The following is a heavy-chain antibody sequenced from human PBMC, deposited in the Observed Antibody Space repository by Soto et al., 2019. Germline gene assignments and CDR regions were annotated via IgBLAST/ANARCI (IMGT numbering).Heavy chain of an antibody. J-gene: IGHJ4*02. CDR3: SGGVGDAF. CDR1: ESTVSRDW. CDR2: INQDGSEK. Sequence: EVHLVESGGGLVQTGGSLRLSCAIFESTVSRDWMNWVRQAPGKGLEWVAHINQDGSEKYYVDSVKGRFTISRDNGKMSLYLQMTSRRPADTALYYCSGGVGDAFWGQGTLVTGSS. D-gene: IGHD1-26*01. V-gene: IGHV3-7*04.